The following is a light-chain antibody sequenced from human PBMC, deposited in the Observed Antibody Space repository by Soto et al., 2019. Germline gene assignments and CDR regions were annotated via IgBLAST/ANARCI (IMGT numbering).Light chain of an antibody. CDR3: QQYDSSPLT. CDR2: GAS. CDR1: QSVSSSF. J-gene: IGKJ4*02. V-gene: IGKV3-20*01. Sequence: EIVLTQSPGTLSLSPGERATLSCRASQSVSSSFLAWYQQKPGQAPRLLIYGASSRATGIPDRFSGSGSGTDFTRTISRLEPEDFSVYYCQQYDSSPLTFGGGTMVEIK.